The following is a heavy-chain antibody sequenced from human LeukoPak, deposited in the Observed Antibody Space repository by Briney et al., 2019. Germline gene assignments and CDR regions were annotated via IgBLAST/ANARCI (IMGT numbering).Heavy chain of an antibody. D-gene: IGHD3-3*01. CDR1: GGSISSYY. Sequence: KTSETLSLTCTVSGGSISSYYWSWIRQPPGKGLEWIGYIYYSGSTNYNPSLKSRVTISVDTSKNQFSLKLSSVTAADTAVHYCARSRNDFWSGYYSPFDYWGQGTLVTVSS. V-gene: IGHV4-59*01. CDR2: IYYSGST. CDR3: ARSRNDFWSGYYSPFDY. J-gene: IGHJ4*02.